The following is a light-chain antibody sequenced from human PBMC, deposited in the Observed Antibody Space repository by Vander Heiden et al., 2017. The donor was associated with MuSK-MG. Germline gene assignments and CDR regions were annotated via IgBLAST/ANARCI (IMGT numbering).Light chain of an antibody. J-gene: IGLJ2*01. CDR3: CSYAGSYVV. Sequence: QSILTQHRSVSGSPGQSVPIPCTGTSSDVGGYNYVSWYQQHPGKAPKLMIYDVSKRPSGVPDRFSGSKSGNTASLTISGLQAEDEADYYCCSYAGSYVVFGGGTKLTVL. V-gene: IGLV2-11*01. CDR2: DVS. CDR1: SSDVGGYNY.